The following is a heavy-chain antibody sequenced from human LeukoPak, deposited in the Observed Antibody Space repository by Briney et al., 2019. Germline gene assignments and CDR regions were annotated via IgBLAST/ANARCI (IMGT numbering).Heavy chain of an antibody. V-gene: IGHV3-74*01. CDR2: INRDGSET. D-gene: IGHD3-3*01. CDR1: GFTFSSYW. CDR3: ARSLRFLEWFGSYYYGMDV. J-gene: IGHJ6*02. Sequence: GGSLRLSCAASGFTFSSYWMYWVRQAPGKGLVWVSRINRDGSETNYAESVRGRITVSRDNAKNTLHLQVHSLRAEDTAVYYCARSLRFLEWFGSYYYGMDVWGQGTTVTVSS.